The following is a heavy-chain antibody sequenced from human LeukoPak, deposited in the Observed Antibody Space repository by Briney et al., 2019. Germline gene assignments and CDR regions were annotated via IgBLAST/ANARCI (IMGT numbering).Heavy chain of an antibody. CDR3: ARDRAYSSSWYKSRGAFDI. CDR2: ISSSSSYI. Sequence: GGSLRLSCAASGFTLSSYSMNWVRQAPGKGLEWVSSISSSSSYIYYADSVKGRFTISRDNAKNSLYLQMNSLRAEDTAVYYCARDRAYSSSWYKSRGAFDIWGQGTMVTVSS. CDR1: GFTLSSYS. J-gene: IGHJ3*02. V-gene: IGHV3-21*01. D-gene: IGHD6-13*01.